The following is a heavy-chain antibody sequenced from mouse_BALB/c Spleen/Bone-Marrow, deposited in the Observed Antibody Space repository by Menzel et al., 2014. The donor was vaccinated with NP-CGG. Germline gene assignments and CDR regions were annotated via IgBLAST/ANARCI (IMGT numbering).Heavy chain of an antibody. CDR3: AIIGYQAWFTY. CDR2: ISPGTGNT. V-gene: IGHV1-9*01. Sequence: VQLQQSGTELMKPGASVKISCKATGYAFSTYWIHWIKQRPGHGLDWIGEISPGTGNTNNNERFRGRATFTADASSNTAYMQLSSLTSEDSAVYFCAIIGYQAWFTYWGQGTLVTVSP. D-gene: IGHD2-2*01. J-gene: IGHJ3*01. CDR1: GYAFSTYW.